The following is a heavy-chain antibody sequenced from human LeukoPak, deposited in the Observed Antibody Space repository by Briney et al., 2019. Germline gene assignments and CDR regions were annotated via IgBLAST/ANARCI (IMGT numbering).Heavy chain of an antibody. CDR3: ARDIAAAGGGY. CDR1: GYTFTIYF. Sequence: ASVKVSCKASGYTFTIYFMHWVRQAPGQGLEWMGIINPSGGSTSYEQKFQGRVTITADESTSTAYMELSSLRSEDTAVYYCARDIAAAGGGYWGQGTLVTVSS. V-gene: IGHV1-46*01. J-gene: IGHJ4*02. D-gene: IGHD6-13*01. CDR2: INPSGGST.